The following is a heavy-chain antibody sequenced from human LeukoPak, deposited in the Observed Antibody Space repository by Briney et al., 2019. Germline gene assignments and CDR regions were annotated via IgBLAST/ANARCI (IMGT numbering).Heavy chain of an antibody. J-gene: IGHJ4*02. Sequence: PGGSLRLSCAASGFTFSSYWMSWVRQAPGKGLEWVAKIKEDGSEKSYVDSVKGRFTISRDNAKKSLYLQMNSLTEEDTAVYYCARDIYYDSSGYYGSVYWGQGTLVTVSS. CDR2: IKEDGSEK. D-gene: IGHD3-22*01. CDR3: ARDIYYDSSGYYGSVY. V-gene: IGHV3-7*01. CDR1: GFTFSSYW.